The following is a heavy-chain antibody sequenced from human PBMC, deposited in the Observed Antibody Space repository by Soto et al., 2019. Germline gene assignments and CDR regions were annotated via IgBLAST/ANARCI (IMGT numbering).Heavy chain of an antibody. CDR3: ARDHWDCSGGGCNPHQLNFFAMDV. CDR1: GFTFNDYA. D-gene: IGHD2-15*01. J-gene: IGHJ6*02. Sequence: GSLRLSCVVSGFTFNDYAIHWVRQAPGKGLEWVAVISFDGNNKFYADSVKGRFTISRDRSKTTAYLQMNNLRAEDTAVYYCARDHWDCSGGGCNPHQLNFFAMDVWGQGTTVTVSS. V-gene: IGHV3-30*03. CDR2: ISFDGNNK.